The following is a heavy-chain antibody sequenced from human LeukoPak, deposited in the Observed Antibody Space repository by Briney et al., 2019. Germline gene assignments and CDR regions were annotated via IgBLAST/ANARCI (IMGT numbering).Heavy chain of an antibody. CDR2: ISSSGSTI. Sequence: GGSLRLSCAASGFTFSSYEMNWVRQAPGKGLEWVSYISSSGSTIYYADSVKGRFTISRDNAKNSLYLQMNSLRAEDTAVYYCARGKLDAFDIWGQGTMVTVSS. CDR3: ARGKLDAFDI. J-gene: IGHJ3*02. CDR1: GFTFSSYE. V-gene: IGHV3-48*03.